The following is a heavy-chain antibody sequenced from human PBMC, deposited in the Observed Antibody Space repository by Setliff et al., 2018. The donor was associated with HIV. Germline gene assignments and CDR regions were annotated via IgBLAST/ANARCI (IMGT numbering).Heavy chain of an antibody. J-gene: IGHJ4*02. CDR2: IRAKTRGGTT. CDR1: GFTFGDYA. CDR3: ARDPYGYS. V-gene: IGHV3-49*04. Sequence: GGSLRLSCTASGFTFGDYAMSWVRQAPGKGLEWIGFIRAKTRGGTTEYAASVKGRFTISRDDSKSVAYLQMNSLKTDDTALYYCARDPYGYSWGQGTLVTVS. D-gene: IGHD3-10*01.